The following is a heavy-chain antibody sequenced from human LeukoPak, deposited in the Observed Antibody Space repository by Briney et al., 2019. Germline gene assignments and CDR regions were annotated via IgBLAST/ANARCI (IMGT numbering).Heavy chain of an antibody. CDR2: MNQDGSEK. Sequence: GGSLRLSCAASGFTFSRHWMSRVRQAPGKGLEWVANMNQDGSEKYYEDSVKGRFTISRDNAKNSLYLQMNSPRAEDTAVYYCARDSSCGGDCYYFDNWGQGTLVTVSS. J-gene: IGHJ4*02. CDR1: GFTFSRHW. CDR3: ARDSSCGGDCYYFDN. V-gene: IGHV3-7*01. D-gene: IGHD2-21*02.